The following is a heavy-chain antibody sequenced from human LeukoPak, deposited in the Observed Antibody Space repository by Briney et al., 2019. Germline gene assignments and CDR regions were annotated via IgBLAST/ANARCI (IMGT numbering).Heavy chain of an antibody. V-gene: IGHV3-21*01. D-gene: IGHD4-11*01. J-gene: IGHJ6*03. CDR1: GFTFSSYS. CDR2: ISSSSSYI. CDR3: AKAGYSDYPYYYYYMDV. Sequence: GGSLRLSCAASGFTFSSYSMNWVRQAPGKGLEWVSSISSSSSYIYYADSVRGRFTISRDNAKNSLYLQMNSLRAEDTAVYHCAKAGYSDYPYYYYYMDVWGNGTTVTVSS.